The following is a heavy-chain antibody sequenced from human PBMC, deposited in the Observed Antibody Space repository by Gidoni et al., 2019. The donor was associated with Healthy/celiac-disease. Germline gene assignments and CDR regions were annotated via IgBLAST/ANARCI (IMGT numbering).Heavy chain of an antibody. CDR1: GFTFSSYA. V-gene: IGHV3-23*04. J-gene: IGHJ6*02. Sequence: EVQLVASGGGLVQPGGSLRLSCAASGFTFSSYAMSWVRQAPGKGLAWVSAISGRGGSTYYADSVKGRFTISRDNSKNTLYLQMNSLRAEDTAVYYCAEIVALQYYYYGMDVWGQGTTVTVSS. CDR2: ISGRGGST. D-gene: IGHD3-22*01. CDR3: AEIVALQYYYYGMDV.